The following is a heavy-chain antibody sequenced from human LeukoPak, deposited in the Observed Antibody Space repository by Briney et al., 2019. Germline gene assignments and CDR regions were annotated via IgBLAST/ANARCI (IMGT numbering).Heavy chain of an antibody. J-gene: IGHJ4*02. Sequence: SQTLSLTCAISGDSVSSNSAAWNWIRQSPSRRLEWLGRTYYRSKWYNDCAVSVKSRITINPDTSKNQFSLQLNSVTPEDTAVYYCARASEVRGVIPLYFDYWGQGTLVTVSS. CDR3: ARASEVRGVIPLYFDY. CDR2: TYYRSKWYN. D-gene: IGHD3-10*01. CDR1: GDSVSSNSAA. V-gene: IGHV6-1*01.